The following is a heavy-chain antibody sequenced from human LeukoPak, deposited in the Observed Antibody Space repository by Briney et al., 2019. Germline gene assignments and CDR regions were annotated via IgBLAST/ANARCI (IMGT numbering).Heavy chain of an antibody. Sequence: GASVKVSCKASGYTFTSYDINWVRQATGQGLEWMGWMNPNSGNTGYAQKFQGRVTMTRNTSISTAYMELSSLRSEDTAVYYCAKRGYGSGGRYFDYWGQGTLVTVSS. CDR2: MNPNSGNT. D-gene: IGHD3-10*01. V-gene: IGHV1-8*01. CDR1: GYTFTSYD. CDR3: AKRGYGSGGRYFDY. J-gene: IGHJ4*02.